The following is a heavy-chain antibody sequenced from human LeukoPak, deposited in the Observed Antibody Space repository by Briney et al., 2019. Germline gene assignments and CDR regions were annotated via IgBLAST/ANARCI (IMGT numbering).Heavy chain of an antibody. Sequence: GASVTVSFKGSGYTFTGYYMHWVRQRPGLGFEWRGWINPKSGGTYYPQKFHRRLTMTRDTSISTPHMELSRLGSDHTAVYYCVPSANYYYFDYWGQGTLVTVSS. CDR3: VPSANYYYFDY. CDR2: INPKSGGT. CDR1: GYTFTGYY. J-gene: IGHJ4*02. V-gene: IGHV1-2*02. D-gene: IGHD4/OR15-4a*01.